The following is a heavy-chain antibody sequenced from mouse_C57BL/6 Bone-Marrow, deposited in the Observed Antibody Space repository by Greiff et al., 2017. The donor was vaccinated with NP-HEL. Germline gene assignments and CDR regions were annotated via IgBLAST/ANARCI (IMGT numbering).Heavy chain of an antibody. V-gene: IGHV1-81*01. CDR1: GYTFTSYG. CDR2: IYPRSGNT. J-gene: IGHJ4*01. CDR3: ARKEFPRDY. Sequence: VQLQQSGAELARPGASVKLSCKASGYTFTSYGISWVKQRTGQGLEWIGEIYPRSGNTYYNEKFKGKATLTADKSSSTAYMELRSLTSEDSAVYFCARKEFPRDYWGQGTSVTVSS.